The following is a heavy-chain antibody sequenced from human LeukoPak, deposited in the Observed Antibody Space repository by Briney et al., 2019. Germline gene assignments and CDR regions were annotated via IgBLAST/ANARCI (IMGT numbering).Heavy chain of an antibody. V-gene: IGHV3-30*18. CDR1: GFIFSSYA. Sequence: PGRSLRLSCAASGFIFSSYAMHWVRQAPGKGLEWVAVISYDGSYKYYADSVKGRFTISRDNSKNTLYLQMNSLRAEDTAVYYCAKGYGSGSSSAAWYFDLWGRGTLVTVSS. J-gene: IGHJ2*01. CDR3: AKGYGSGSSSAAWYFDL. CDR2: ISYDGSYK. D-gene: IGHD3-10*01.